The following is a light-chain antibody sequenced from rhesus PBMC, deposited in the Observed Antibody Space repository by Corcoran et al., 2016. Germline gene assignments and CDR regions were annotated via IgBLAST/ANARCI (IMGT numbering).Light chain of an antibody. CDR1: QSVSSS. CDR2: GAS. V-gene: IGKV3-42*03. Sequence: EIVMTQSPATLSLSPGERATLSCRASQSVSSSLAWYQQNPGQAPRLLISGASSRATGIPARFSGSGSGTEFTLTISSLEPEEFAVYYCQQYSNWPLTFGGGTKVEIK. CDR3: QQYSNWPLT. J-gene: IGKJ4*01.